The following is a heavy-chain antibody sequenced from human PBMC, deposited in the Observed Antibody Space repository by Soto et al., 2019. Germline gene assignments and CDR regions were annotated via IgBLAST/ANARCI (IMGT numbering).Heavy chain of an antibody. CDR2: ISAYNCNT. Sequence: ASVKVSCKASGYTFTSYGISWVRQAPGQGLEWMGWISAYNCNTNYAQKLQGRVTMTTDTSTSTAYMELRSLRSDDTAVYYCARDLYDLGAFDIRGQGTMVTVSS. D-gene: IGHD5-12*01. CDR1: GYTFTSYG. CDR3: ARDLYDLGAFDI. V-gene: IGHV1-18*01. J-gene: IGHJ3*02.